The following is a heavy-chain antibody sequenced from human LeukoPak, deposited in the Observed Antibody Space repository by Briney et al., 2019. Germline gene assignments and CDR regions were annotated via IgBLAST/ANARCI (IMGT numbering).Heavy chain of an antibody. CDR3: ASGPPPRYSSGWYGWYFDL. Sequence: ASVKVSCKASGYTFTSYYMHWVRQAPGQGLEWMGIINPSGGSTSYAQKFQGKVTMTRATSTSTVYMELSSRRSEDKAVYYCASGPPPRYSSGWYGWYFDLWGRGTLVTVSS. D-gene: IGHD6-19*01. CDR1: GYTFTSYY. V-gene: IGHV1-46*01. CDR2: INPSGGST. J-gene: IGHJ2*01.